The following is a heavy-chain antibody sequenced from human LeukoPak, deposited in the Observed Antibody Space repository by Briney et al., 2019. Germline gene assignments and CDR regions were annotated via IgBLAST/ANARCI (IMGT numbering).Heavy chain of an antibody. Sequence: ASVKVSCKVSGYTLTELSMHWVRQAPGQGLECMGWISAYNGNTNYAQKLQGRVTMTTDTSTSTAYMELRSLRSDDTAVYYCARDSQQSLMVRGVNNWFDPWGQGTLVTVSS. V-gene: IGHV1-18*01. J-gene: IGHJ5*02. CDR1: GYTLTELS. CDR2: ISAYNGNT. D-gene: IGHD3-10*01. CDR3: ARDSQQSLMVRGVNNWFDP.